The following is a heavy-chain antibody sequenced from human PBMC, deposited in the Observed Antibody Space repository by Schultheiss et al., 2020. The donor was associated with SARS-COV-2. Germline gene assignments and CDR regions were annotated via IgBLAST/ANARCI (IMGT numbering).Heavy chain of an antibody. D-gene: IGHD1-26*01. Sequence: GGSLRLSCAASGFTFSSYEMNWVRQAPGKGLEWVSYISSSSSYIYYADSVKGRFTISRDNAKNSLYLQMNSLRAEDTAVYYCASLSGSYYYYYYGMDVWGQGTTVTVSS. CDR3: ASLSGSYYYYYYGMDV. CDR1: GFTFSSYE. V-gene: IGHV3-21*05. J-gene: IGHJ6*02. CDR2: ISSSSSYI.